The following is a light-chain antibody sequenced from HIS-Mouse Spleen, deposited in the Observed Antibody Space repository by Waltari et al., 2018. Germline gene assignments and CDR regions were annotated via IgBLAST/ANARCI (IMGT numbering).Light chain of an antibody. CDR1: QGVLYSSKNKNY. Sequence: DIVMTQSPDSLAVSLGERATINRKSSQGVLYSSKNKNYLAWYQQKPGQPPKLLIYWASTRESGVPDRFSGSGSGTDFTLTISSLQAEDVAVYYCQQYYSTPLTFGGGTKVEIK. CDR2: WAS. V-gene: IGKV4-1*01. J-gene: IGKJ4*01. CDR3: QQYYSTPLT.